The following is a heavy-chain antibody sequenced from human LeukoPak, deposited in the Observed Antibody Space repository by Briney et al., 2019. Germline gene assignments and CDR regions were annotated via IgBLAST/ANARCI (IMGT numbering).Heavy chain of an antibody. V-gene: IGHV4-59*08. D-gene: IGHD3-22*01. Sequence: PSETLSLTCTVSGGSISSYYWSWIRQPPGKGLEWIGYIYYSGSTNYNPSLKSRVTISVDTSKNQFSLKLSSVTAADTAVYYCARSEGYYDSSGCFDYWGQGTLVTISS. CDR3: ARSEGYYDSSGCFDY. J-gene: IGHJ4*02. CDR2: IYYSGST. CDR1: GGSISSYY.